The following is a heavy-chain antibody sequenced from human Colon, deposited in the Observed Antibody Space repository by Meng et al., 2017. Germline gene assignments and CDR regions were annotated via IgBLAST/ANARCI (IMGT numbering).Heavy chain of an antibody. Sequence: GESLKISCAASGFTFDDYAMHWVRQAPGKGLEWVSLISWDGGSTYYADSVKGRFTISRDNSKNSLYLQMNSLRAEDTALYYCAKDFVFRPRLGELSPQQRYYYYGMDVWGQGTTVTVSS. CDR3: AKDFVFRPRLGELSPQQRYYYYGMDV. J-gene: IGHJ6*02. V-gene: IGHV3-43D*03. D-gene: IGHD3-16*02. CDR1: GFTFDDYA. CDR2: ISWDGGST.